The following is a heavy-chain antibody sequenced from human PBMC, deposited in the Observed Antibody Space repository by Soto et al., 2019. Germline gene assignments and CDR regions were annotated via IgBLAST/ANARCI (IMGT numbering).Heavy chain of an antibody. D-gene: IGHD6-13*01. CDR1: GYTFTSYG. V-gene: IGHV1-18*01. J-gene: IGHJ6*02. CDR2: ISAYNGNT. CDR3: AMDSSSWYGGYYYGMDV. Sequence: ASVKVSCKASGYTFTSYGISWVRQAPGQGLEWMGWISAYNGNTNYAQKLQGRVPMTTDTSTSTAYMELRSLRSDDTAVYYCAMDSSSWYGGYYYGMDVWGQGTRVTVSS.